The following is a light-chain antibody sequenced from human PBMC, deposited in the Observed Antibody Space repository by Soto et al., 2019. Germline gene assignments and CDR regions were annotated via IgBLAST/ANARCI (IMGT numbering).Light chain of an antibody. CDR2: DVA. Sequence: QSLLTQPASVSASPGQSITISCTGTSSYVDASTLVAWSHQHPCKPPKLIIYDVATRPSGVSNRFSGSKSGSTASLIISRLQTEDEADYYCVSFTASITYVSGSGTKVTVX. J-gene: IGLJ1*01. V-gene: IGLV2-14*03. CDR3: VSFTASITYV. CDR1: SSYVDASTL.